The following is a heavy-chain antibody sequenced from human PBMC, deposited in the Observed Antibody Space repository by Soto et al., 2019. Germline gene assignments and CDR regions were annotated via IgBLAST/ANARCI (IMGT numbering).Heavy chain of an antibody. CDR3: ASEDSSSKGIDY. Sequence: ASVKVSCKASGYTFTSYDINWVRQATGQGLEWMGWMNPNSGNTGYEQKFQGRVTMTRNNSISTAYMELSSLRSEDTAVYYCASEDSSSKGIDYWGQGNLVTLSS. CDR1: GYTFTSYD. V-gene: IGHV1-8*01. D-gene: IGHD6-6*01. CDR2: MNPNSGNT. J-gene: IGHJ4*02.